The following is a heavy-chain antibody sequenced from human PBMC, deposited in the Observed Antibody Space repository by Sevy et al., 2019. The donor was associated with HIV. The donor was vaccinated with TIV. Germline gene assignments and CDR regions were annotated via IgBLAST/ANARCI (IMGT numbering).Heavy chain of an antibody. V-gene: IGHV3-21*01. J-gene: IGHJ3*02. CDR2: ISNSGTYI. Sequence: GGSLRLSCAASGFTFSNYIINWVRQAPGKGLEWVSSISNSGTYIYYADSVKGRFTISRDNAKNSLYLQMNSLRAEDTAVYYCARYEEDTTLVNAFEIWGQGTMVTVSS. CDR3: ARYEEDTTLVNAFEI. CDR1: GFTFSNYI. D-gene: IGHD5-18*01.